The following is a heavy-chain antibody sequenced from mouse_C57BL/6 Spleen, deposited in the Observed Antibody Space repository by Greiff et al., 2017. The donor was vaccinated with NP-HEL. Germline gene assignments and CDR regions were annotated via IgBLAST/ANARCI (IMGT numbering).Heavy chain of an antibody. CDR2: INYDGSST. J-gene: IGHJ4*01. D-gene: IGHD2-5*01. CDR1: GFTFSDYY. Sequence: EVKLMESEGGLVQPGSSMKLSCTASGFTFSDYYMAWVRQVPEKGLEWVANINYDGSSTYYLDSLKSRFIISRDNAKNILYLQMSSLKSEDTATYYCAREGAYYSNYEAMDYWGQGTSVTVSS. V-gene: IGHV5-16*01. CDR3: AREGAYYSNYEAMDY.